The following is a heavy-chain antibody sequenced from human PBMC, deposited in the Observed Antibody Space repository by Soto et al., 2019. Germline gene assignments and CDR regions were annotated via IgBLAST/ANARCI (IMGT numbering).Heavy chain of an antibody. Sequence: EVQWVESGGGLVQPGGSLRLSCAASGFTVAEYAMHWVRQAPGKGLEWVTGISWNSRSIDYADSVKGRFTISRDNAKNSLFLQMNSLRPEDTALYYCTKGYYGSGSSYCDYWSRGALVTVSS. D-gene: IGHD3-10*01. CDR3: TKGYYGSGSSYCDY. V-gene: IGHV3-9*01. CDR1: GFTVAEYA. J-gene: IGHJ4*02. CDR2: ISWNSRSI.